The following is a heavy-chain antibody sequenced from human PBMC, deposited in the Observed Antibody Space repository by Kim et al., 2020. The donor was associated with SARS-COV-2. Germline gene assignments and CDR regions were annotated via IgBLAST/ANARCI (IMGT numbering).Heavy chain of an antibody. CDR2: INHSGST. D-gene: IGHD3-10*01. CDR3: SRSRILMVRGVIRPRGFD. Sequence: SETLSLTCAVYGGSFSGYYWSWIRQPPGKGLEWIGEINHSGSTNYNPSLKSRVTISVDTSKNQFSLTLSSVTAADTAVYYCSRSRILMVRGVIRPRGFD. J-gene: IGHJ4*01. V-gene: IGHV4-34*01. CDR1: GGSFSGYY.